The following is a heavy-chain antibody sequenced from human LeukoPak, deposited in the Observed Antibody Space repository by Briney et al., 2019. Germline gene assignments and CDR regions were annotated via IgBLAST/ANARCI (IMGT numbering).Heavy chain of an antibody. CDR3: ARDQYDSSGWYFSYYFDY. CDR1: GFTFSSYG. V-gene: IGHV3-33*01. CDR2: IWYDGSNK. D-gene: IGHD6-19*01. J-gene: IGHJ4*02. Sequence: PGGSLRLSCAASGFTFSSYGMHWVRQAPGKGLEWVAVIWYDGSNKYYADSVKGRFTISRDNSKNTLYLQMNSLRAEDTAVYYCARDQYDSSGWYFSYYFDYWGQGTLVTVSS.